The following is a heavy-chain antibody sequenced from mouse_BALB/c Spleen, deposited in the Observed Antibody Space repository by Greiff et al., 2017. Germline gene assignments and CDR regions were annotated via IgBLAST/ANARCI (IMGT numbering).Heavy chain of an antibody. J-gene: IGHJ1*01. CDR1: GYTFTDYA. CDR3: ARGDNSGYFDV. D-gene: IGHD1-3*01. Sequence: QVQLQQSGAELVRPGVSVKISCKGSGYTFTDYAMHWVKQSHAKSLEWIGVISTYYGDASYNQKFKGKATMTVDKSSSTAYMELARLTSEDSAIYYCARGDNSGYFDVWGAGTTVTVSS. CDR2: ISTYYGDA. V-gene: IGHV1S137*01.